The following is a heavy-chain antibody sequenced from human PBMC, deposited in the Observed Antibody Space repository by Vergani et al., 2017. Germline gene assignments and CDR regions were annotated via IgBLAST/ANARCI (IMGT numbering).Heavy chain of an antibody. V-gene: IGHV3-30*04. D-gene: IGHD3-10*01. J-gene: IGHJ6*03. CDR1: GFTFSTST. CDR3: AKAGSVSSGELSYYYYIDV. Sequence: QVQLVESGGGVVQPGRSLRLSCVVSGFTFSTSTMHWVRQPPGKGLEWVAVISNDGTKKFYVDSVKGRFTISRDNSKNTLYLEMNSLKAEDTATYYCAKAGSVSSGELSYYYYIDVWGKGTTVTVTS. CDR2: ISNDGTKK.